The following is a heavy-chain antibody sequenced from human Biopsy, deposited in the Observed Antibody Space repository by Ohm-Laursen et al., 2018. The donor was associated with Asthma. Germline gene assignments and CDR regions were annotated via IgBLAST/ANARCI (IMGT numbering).Heavy chain of an antibody. D-gene: IGHD5-12*01. V-gene: IGHV1-69*13. J-gene: IGHJ6*02. Sequence: ASVKVSCKASGDSFSNYAISRVRQAPGQGLEWMGGLIPVLGTPDHAQMFEGRVTITADESTSTACMELSSLSSEDTAVYYCARGYSGSDRIVYYYSGLEVWGQGTTVTVSS. CDR1: GDSFSNYA. CDR3: ARGYSGSDRIVYYYSGLEV. CDR2: LIPVLGTP.